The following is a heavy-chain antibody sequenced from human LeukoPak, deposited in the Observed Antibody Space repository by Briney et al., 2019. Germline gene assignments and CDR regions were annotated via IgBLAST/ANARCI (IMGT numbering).Heavy chain of an antibody. CDR1: GFTFRTYE. D-gene: IGHD4-17*01. V-gene: IGHV3-48*03. CDR3: AREVWTTVATSHYYYMDV. CDR2: ISGSGTTI. J-gene: IGHJ6*03. Sequence: GGSLRLSCAASGFTFRTYEMNWVRQAPGKGLEGVSYISGSGTTIYYADSVKGRFTISRDNAKNSLYLQMNSLRAEDTALYYCAREVWTTVATSHYYYMDVWGKGTTVTVSS.